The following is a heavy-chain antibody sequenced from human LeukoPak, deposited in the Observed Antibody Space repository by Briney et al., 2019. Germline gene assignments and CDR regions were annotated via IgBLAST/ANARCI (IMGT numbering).Heavy chain of an antibody. J-gene: IGHJ3*02. CDR1: GFTVSSNY. CDR3: ARQWAPPADI. Sequence: PGGSLRLSCAASGFTVSSNYMSWVRQMPGKGLEWMGIIYPGDSDTRYSPSFQGQVTISADKSISTAYLQWSSLKASDTAMYYCARQWAPPADIWGQGTMVTVSS. V-gene: IGHV5-51*01. CDR2: IYPGDSDT.